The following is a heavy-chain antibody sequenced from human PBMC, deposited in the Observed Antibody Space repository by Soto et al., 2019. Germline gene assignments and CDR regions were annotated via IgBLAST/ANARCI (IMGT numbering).Heavy chain of an antibody. D-gene: IGHD1-1*01. Sequence: SETLSLTCTASGGSINTYYWNWIRQSPGKGLEWIGYIYYTGNTKYNPSLESRVTISVDTFKKQFSLKLSSVTAADTAMYYCARDTTPSLWGQGTLVTAPQ. CDR1: GGSINTYY. V-gene: IGHV4-59*01. J-gene: IGHJ4*02. CDR3: ARDTTPSL. CDR2: IYYTGNT.